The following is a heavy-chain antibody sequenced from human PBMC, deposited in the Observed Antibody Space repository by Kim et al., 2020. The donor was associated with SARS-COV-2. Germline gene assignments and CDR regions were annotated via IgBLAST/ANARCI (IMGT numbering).Heavy chain of an antibody. D-gene: IGHD3-9*01. Sequence: ASVKVSCKASGYTFTSYGISWVRQAPGQGLEWMGWISAYNGNTNYAQKLQGRVTMTTDTSTSTAYMELRSLRSDDTAVYYCAREANYDILTGYYYYYYGMDVWGQGTTVTVS. CDR2: ISAYNGNT. CDR1: GYTFTSYG. J-gene: IGHJ6*02. CDR3: AREANYDILTGYYYYYYGMDV. V-gene: IGHV1-18*01.